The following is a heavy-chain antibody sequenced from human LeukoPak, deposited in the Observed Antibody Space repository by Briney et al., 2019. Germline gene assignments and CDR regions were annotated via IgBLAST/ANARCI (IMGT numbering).Heavy chain of an antibody. CDR1: GFRVTGNY. CDR2: IYSGGTT. Sequence: GGSLRLSCAASGFRVTGNYMSWVRQAPGKGLECVSVIYSGGTTKYADSVKGRFTIFRDNSKNTVHLQTNSLRGEDTAVYYCARVDHYYDSSGYYGGFDYWGQGTLVTVSS. D-gene: IGHD3-22*01. CDR3: ARVDHYYDSSGYYGGFDY. V-gene: IGHV3-66*01. J-gene: IGHJ4*02.